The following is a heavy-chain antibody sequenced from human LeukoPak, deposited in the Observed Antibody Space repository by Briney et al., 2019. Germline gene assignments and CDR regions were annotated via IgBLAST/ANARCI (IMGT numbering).Heavy chain of an antibody. V-gene: IGHV3-23*01. CDR2: ISGGGGST. J-gene: IGHJ4*02. D-gene: IGHD2-15*01. CDR1: GFTFSSYA. Sequence: PGGSLRLSCAASGFTFSSYAMSWVRQAPGKGLEWVSAISGGGGSTYYADSVKGRFTISRDNSKNTLYLQMNSLRAEDTAVYYCAKIPLAQVAFDYWGQGTLVTVSS. CDR3: AKIPLAQVAFDY.